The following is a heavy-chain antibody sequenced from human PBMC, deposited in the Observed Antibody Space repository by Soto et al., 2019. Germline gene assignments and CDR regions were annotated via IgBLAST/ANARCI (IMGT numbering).Heavy chain of an antibody. CDR2: IDPIDSYT. J-gene: IGHJ6*02. V-gene: IGHV5-10-1*01. CDR1: GYNFASYW. CDR3: ARRYCSSASCPRNYYGMDV. D-gene: IGHD2-2*01. Sequence: GESLKISCQGSGYNFASYWISWVRQMPGKGLEWMGRIDPIDSYTNYSPSFQGHVTISADKSISTAYLQWSGLKASDTAMYYCARRYCSSASCPRNYYGMDVWGQGTTVTVSS.